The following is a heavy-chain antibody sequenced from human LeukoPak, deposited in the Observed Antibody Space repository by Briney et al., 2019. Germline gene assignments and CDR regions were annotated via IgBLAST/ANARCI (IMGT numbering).Heavy chain of an antibody. CDR3: ARDRRAVAGPAFDY. CDR1: AYFISSGYY. Sequence: SETLSLTCTVSAYFISSGYYWGWIRQPPGKGLEWIGSMFRTGTTYYNPSLQSRVTISIDTSKNQFSLRMSSVTAADTAVNYCARDRRAVAGPAFDYWGQGTLVTVSS. D-gene: IGHD6-19*01. J-gene: IGHJ4*02. CDR2: MFRTGTT. V-gene: IGHV4-38-2*02.